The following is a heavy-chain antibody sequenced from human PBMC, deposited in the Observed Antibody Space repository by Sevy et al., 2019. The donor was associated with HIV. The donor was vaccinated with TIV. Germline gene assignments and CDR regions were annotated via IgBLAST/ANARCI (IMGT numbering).Heavy chain of an antibody. D-gene: IGHD3-22*01. Sequence: QLGGSLRLSCAASGFTFSSYSMNWVRQAPGKGLEWVSYISSSSSTIYYEDSVKGRFTISRDNAKNSLYLQMNSLRDEDTAVYYCARGTYYYDSSGYNWFDPWGQGTLVTVSS. CDR3: ARGTYYYDSSGYNWFDP. V-gene: IGHV3-48*02. CDR2: ISSSSSTI. CDR1: GFTFSSYS. J-gene: IGHJ5*02.